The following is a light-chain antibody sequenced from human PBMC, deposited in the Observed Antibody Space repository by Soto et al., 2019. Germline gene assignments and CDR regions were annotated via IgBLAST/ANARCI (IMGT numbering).Light chain of an antibody. CDR1: HSISSW. V-gene: IGKV1-5*03. J-gene: IGKJ3*01. CDR3: QQYNS. CDR2: KAS. Sequence: DIQMTQSPSTLSASVGDRVTITCRASHSISSWLAWYQQKPGKAPKLLIYKASSLESGVPSRFSGSGSGTEFTLTISSLQPDDFATYYCQQYNSLGPGTKVDIK.